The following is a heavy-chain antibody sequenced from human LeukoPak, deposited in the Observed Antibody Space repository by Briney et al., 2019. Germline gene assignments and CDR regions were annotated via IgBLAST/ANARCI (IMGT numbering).Heavy chain of an antibody. V-gene: IGHV3-7*03. CDR1: GFSFSNYY. Sequence: GGSPRLSCAASGFSFSNYYMSWVRQAPGKGLEWVALINPDGSEGYYVDSVRGRFTISRDNAKNSLYLQMDSLRAEDTAVYYCVRDNPRQQGFAYWGQGTLVTVSS. CDR2: INPDGSEG. D-gene: IGHD6-13*01. J-gene: IGHJ4*02. CDR3: VRDNPRQQGFAY.